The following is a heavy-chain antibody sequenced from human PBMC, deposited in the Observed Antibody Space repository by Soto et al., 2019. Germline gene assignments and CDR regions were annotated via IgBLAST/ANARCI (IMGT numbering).Heavy chain of an antibody. Sequence: PGGSLRLSCAASGFTFSSYSMNWVRQAPGKGLEWVSSISSSSSYIYYADSVKGRFTISRDNAKNSLYLQMNSLRAEDTAVYYCARDRHDSLTGRINRYYGMDVWGQGTTVTVSS. CDR2: ISSSSSYI. CDR3: ARDRHDSLTGRINRYYGMDV. D-gene: IGHD3-9*01. CDR1: GFTFSSYS. V-gene: IGHV3-21*01. J-gene: IGHJ6*02.